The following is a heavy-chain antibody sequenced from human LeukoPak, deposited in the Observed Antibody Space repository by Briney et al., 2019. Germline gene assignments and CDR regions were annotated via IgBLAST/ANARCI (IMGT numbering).Heavy chain of an antibody. CDR2: FDPEDGET. D-gene: IGHD3-22*01. CDR3: ATNYDSSGYYFDY. V-gene: IGHV1-24*01. Sequence: ASVKVSCKVSGYTLTELSMHWVRQAPGKGLEWMGGFDPEDGETIYAQKFQGRVTVTEDTSTDTAYMELSSLRSEDTAVYYCATNYDSSGYYFDYWGQGTLVTVSS. J-gene: IGHJ4*02. CDR1: GYTLTELS.